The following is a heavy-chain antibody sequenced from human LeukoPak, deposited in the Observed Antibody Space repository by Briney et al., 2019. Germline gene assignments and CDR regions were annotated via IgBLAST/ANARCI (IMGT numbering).Heavy chain of an antibody. V-gene: IGHV1-46*01. CDR3: ARGNPMGWGRWFDP. Sequence: GASVKVSCKAFGYTFTSNYMHWVRQAPGQGPEWMGVISPSGGSTTYAQKFQGRVTLTRDMSTSTDYLELSSLRSEDTAVYYCARGNPMGWGRWFDPWGQGTLVTVSS. CDR2: ISPSGGST. CDR1: GYTFTSNY. J-gene: IGHJ5*02. D-gene: IGHD3-16*01.